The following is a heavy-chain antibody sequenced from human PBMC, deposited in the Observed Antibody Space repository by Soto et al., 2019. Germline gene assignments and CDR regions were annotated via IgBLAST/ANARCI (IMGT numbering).Heavy chain of an antibody. CDR1: GYTFSSYT. CDR3: ARDYYGDYVSAFDI. J-gene: IGHJ3*02. Sequence: SVKVSCKASGYTFSSYTINWVRQAPGQGLEWMGRIIPILGIANYAQKFQGRVTITADKSTSTAYMELSSLRSEDTAVYYCARDYYGDYVSAFDIWGQGTMVTVSS. V-gene: IGHV1-69*04. D-gene: IGHD4-17*01. CDR2: IIPILGIA.